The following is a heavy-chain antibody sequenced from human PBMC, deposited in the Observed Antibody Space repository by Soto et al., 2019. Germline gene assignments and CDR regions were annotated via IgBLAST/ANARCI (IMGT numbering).Heavy chain of an antibody. J-gene: IGHJ4*02. V-gene: IGHV3-33*01. CDR2: IWYDGSNK. CDR1: GFTFSSYG. CDR3: ARDLAARFLRAFDY. Sequence: GGSLRLSCAASGFTFSSYGMHWVRQAPGKGLEWVAVIWYDGSNKYYADSVKGRFTISRDNSKNTLYLQMNSLRAEDAAVYYCARDLAARFLRAFDYWGQGTLVTVSS. D-gene: IGHD6-25*01.